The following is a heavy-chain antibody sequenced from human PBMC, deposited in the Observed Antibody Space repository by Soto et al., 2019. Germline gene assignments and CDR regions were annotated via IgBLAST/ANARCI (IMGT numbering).Heavy chain of an antibody. V-gene: IGHV1-2*02. CDR2: INPNSGGT. J-gene: IGHJ3*02. D-gene: IGHD3-16*01. Sequence: ASVKVSCRASGYTFTGYYMHWVRQAPGQGLERMGWINPNSGGTNYAQKFQGRVTMTRDTSISTAYMELSRLRSDDTAVYYCARDLGPTAIDIWGQGTMVTVSS. CDR1: GYTFTGYY. CDR3: ARDLGPTAIDI.